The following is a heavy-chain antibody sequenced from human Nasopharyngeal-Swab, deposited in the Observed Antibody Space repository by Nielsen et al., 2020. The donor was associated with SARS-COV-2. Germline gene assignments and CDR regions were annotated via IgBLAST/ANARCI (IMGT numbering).Heavy chain of an antibody. J-gene: IGHJ4*02. CDR1: GFTFSSYW. CDR3: AREGGLRI. D-gene: IGHD4-17*01. V-gene: IGHV3-7*01. CDR2: IKQDGSEK. Sequence: GESLKISCAASGFTFSSYWMSWVRQAPGKGLEWVANIKQDGSEKYYVDSVKGRFTIPRDNAKNSLYLQMNSLRAEDTAVYYCAREGGLRIWGQGTLVTVSS.